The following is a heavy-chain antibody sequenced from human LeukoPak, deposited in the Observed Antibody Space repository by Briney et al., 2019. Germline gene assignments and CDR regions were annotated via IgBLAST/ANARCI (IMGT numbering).Heavy chain of an antibody. CDR1: GFTFSSYA. Sequence: PGGSLRLSCAASGFTFSSYAMSWVRQAPGKGLEWVSAISGSGGSTYYADSVKGRFTISRDNSKNTLYLQMNSLRAEDTAVYYCAKEPGIAAAPGDDAFDIWGQGTMVTVSS. CDR3: AKEPGIAAAPGDDAFDI. D-gene: IGHD6-13*01. J-gene: IGHJ3*02. V-gene: IGHV3-23*01. CDR2: ISGSGGST.